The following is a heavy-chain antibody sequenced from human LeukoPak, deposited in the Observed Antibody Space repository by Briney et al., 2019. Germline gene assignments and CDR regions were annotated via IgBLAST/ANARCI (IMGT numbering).Heavy chain of an antibody. J-gene: IGHJ4*02. Sequence: SVKASCKASGGTFSSYAISWVRQAPGQGLEWMGGIIPIFGTANYAQKFQGRVTITTDESTSTAYMELSSLRSEDTAVYYCARDPGPPIYCSGGSCYSYYFDYWGQGTLVTVSS. CDR3: ARDPGPPIYCSGGSCYSYYFDY. CDR1: GGTFSSYA. D-gene: IGHD2-15*01. V-gene: IGHV1-69*05. CDR2: IIPIFGTA.